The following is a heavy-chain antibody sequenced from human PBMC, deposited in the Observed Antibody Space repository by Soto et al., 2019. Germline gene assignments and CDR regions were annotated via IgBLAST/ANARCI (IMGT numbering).Heavy chain of an antibody. CDR3: ARDQEAGYNFYYGMDV. D-gene: IGHD6-19*01. V-gene: IGHV4-4*07. J-gene: IGHJ6*02. CDR2: IYTSASI. Sequence: SETLSLTCIVSGADINTYSWTWIRQPAGKGLEWIGRIYTSASINYNPSLRGRVTLSVDTSTNQVSLKLASVTAADTAVYYCARDQEAGYNFYYGMDVWGQGTTVTVSS. CDR1: GADINTYS.